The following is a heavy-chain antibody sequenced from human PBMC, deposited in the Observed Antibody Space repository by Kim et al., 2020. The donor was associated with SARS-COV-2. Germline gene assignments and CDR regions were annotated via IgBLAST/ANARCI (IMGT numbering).Heavy chain of an antibody. CDR2: INNGGNP. V-gene: IGHV3-23*01. Sequence: GGSLRLSCVASGFTFTSRAMSWVRQIPGKGLEWVASINNGGNPYYADSVKGRFTVSRDITKATLYLQMNSLRAEDTALYYSAKDHPSSAWPAFDSWGQGT. CDR1: GFTFTSRA. J-gene: IGHJ4*02. CDR3: AKDHPSSAWPAFDS. D-gene: IGHD6-19*01.